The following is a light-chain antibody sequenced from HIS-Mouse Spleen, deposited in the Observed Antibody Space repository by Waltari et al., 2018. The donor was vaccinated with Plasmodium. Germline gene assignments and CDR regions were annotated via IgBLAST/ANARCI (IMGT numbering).Light chain of an antibody. CDR2: EDR. J-gene: IGLJ2*01. Sequence: SYELTQPPSVSVSPGQTARITCSGDALPKKYAFWYQQRAGKAPLRVIYEDRKRPSGISERVSGSSSGTMATCTSSGAQVEDEADYCCYSTDSSGNHRVFGGGTKLTVL. CDR3: YSTDSSGNHRV. CDR1: ALPKKY. V-gene: IGLV3-10*01.